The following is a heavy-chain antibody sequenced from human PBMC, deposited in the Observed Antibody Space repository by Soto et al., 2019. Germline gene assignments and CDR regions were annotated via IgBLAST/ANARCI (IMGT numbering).Heavy chain of an antibody. V-gene: IGHV3-9*01. CDR3: AKSRGGTANGMDV. CDR2: ISWNSGTI. J-gene: IGHJ6*02. D-gene: IGHD2-15*01. CDR1: GFTFDEYG. Sequence: GGSLRVSCAASGFTFDEYGMHWVRQAPGKGLEWVSGISWNSGTIGYADSVKGRFTISRDNAKNSLYLQMNSLRDEDTAFYYCAKSRGGTANGMDVWGQGTTVTVSS.